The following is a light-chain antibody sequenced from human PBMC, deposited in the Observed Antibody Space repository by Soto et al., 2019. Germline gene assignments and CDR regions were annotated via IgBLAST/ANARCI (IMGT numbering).Light chain of an antibody. CDR2: DTS. V-gene: IGKV3-11*01. J-gene: IGKJ5*01. CDR1: QTIRGL. Sequence: EIVLTQSPATLSLSPGERATLSCRTSQTIRGLLNWYQQRPGQAPRLLIYDTSNRATDIPARFSGSGSGTDFTLTISSLEPEDFGVYFCQQCHNSPLTFGQGTRLDMK. CDR3: QQCHNSPLT.